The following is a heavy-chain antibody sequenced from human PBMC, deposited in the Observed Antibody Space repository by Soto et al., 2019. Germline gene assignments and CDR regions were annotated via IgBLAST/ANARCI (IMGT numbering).Heavy chain of an antibody. V-gene: IGHV1-3*05. J-gene: IGHJ5*02. CDR2: INAGNGNT. CDR1: GYTFTSYA. Sequence: QVQLVQSGAEEKKPGASVKVSCKASGYTFTSYAMHWVRQAPGQRLEWMGWINAGNGNTKYSQKFQGRVTITRDTSASTAYMELSSLSSEDTAVYYCARAIRSSCWFDPWGQGTLVTVSS. CDR3: ARAIRSSCWFDP.